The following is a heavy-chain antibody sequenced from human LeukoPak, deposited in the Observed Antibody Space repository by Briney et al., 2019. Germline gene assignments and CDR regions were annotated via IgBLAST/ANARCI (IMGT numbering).Heavy chain of an antibody. CDR2: IWYDGSNK. Sequence: PGGSLRLSCAASGFTFRSYGMHWVRQAPGKGLEWVAVIWYDGSNKYYADSVKGRFTISRDNSKNTLYLQMNSLRAEDTAVYYCARDSSSGVIYYFDYWGQGTLVTVSS. D-gene: IGHD2-15*01. J-gene: IGHJ4*02. CDR3: ARDSSSGVIYYFDY. CDR1: GFTFRSYG. V-gene: IGHV3-33*01.